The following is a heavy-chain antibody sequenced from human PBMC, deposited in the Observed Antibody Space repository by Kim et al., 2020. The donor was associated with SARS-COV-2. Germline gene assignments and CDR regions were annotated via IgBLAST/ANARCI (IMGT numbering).Heavy chain of an antibody. D-gene: IGHD3-16*01. CDR2: ITKSSTTI. CDR1: GFTFSAYD. Sequence: GGSLRLSCATSGFTFSAYDMNWVRRAPGKGLEWLSFITKSSTTIYYANSVKGRFTISRDNAKNSLYLQMNSLRDEDTALYYCVRDRMGGVFDIWGQGTMVTVSS. CDR3: VRDRMGGVFDI. V-gene: IGHV3-48*02. J-gene: IGHJ3*02.